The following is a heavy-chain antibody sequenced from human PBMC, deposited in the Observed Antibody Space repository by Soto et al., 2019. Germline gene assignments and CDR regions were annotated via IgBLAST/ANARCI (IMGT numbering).Heavy chain of an antibody. J-gene: IGHJ4*02. D-gene: IGHD5-18*01. V-gene: IGHV4-30-4*01. CDR1: GGSISSGDYY. CDR2: IYYSGST. Sequence: SETLSLTCTVSGGSISSGDYYWSWIRQPPGKGLEWIGYIYYSGSTYYNPSLKSRVTISVDTSKNQFSLELSSVTAADTAVYYCAARIQLWNHIDYWGQGTLVTVSS. CDR3: AARIQLWNHIDY.